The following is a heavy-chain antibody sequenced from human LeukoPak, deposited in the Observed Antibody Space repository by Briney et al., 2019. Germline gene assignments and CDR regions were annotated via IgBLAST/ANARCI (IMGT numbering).Heavy chain of an antibody. CDR3: AKGNSYGYVY. V-gene: IGHV3-21*04. J-gene: IGHJ4*02. CDR2: ISSSSSYI. CDR1: GFTFSSYS. Sequence: GGSLRLSCAASGFTFSSYSMNWVRQAPGKGLEWVSSISSSSSYIYYADSVKGRFTISRDNAKNSLYLQMNSLRAEGTALYYCAKGNSYGYVYWGQGTLVTVSS. D-gene: IGHD5-18*01.